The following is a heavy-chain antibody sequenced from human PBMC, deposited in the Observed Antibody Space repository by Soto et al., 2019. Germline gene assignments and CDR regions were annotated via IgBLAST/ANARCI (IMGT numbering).Heavy chain of an antibody. V-gene: IGHV3-21*01. D-gene: IGHD2-15*01. CDR1: GFTFSSYS. CDR3: ARGPGYCSGGSCYRLDY. Sequence: GGSLRLSCAASGFTFSSYSMNWVRQAPGKGLEWVSSISSSSSYIYYADSVKGRFTISRDNAKNSLYLQMNSLRAEDTAVYYCARGPGYCSGGSCYRLDYWGQGTLVTVSS. J-gene: IGHJ4*02. CDR2: ISSSSSYI.